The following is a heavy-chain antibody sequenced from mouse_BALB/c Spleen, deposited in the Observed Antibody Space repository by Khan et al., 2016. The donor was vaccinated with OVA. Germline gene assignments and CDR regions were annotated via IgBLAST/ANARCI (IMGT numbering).Heavy chain of an antibody. Sequence: QVQLQQSGPELVKPGASVKMSCKASGYTFTDFLINWVRQRTGQGLEWIGQIFPGRNTSDYNEKFKGKATLTADKSSNTASMQLSSLTSEDSAVYFFARSGYGSLVYWGQGTTHTVSS. J-gene: IGHJ2*01. CDR2: IFPGRNTS. D-gene: IGHD1-1*01. V-gene: IGHV1-77*01. CDR3: ARSGYGSLVY. CDR1: GYTFTDFL.